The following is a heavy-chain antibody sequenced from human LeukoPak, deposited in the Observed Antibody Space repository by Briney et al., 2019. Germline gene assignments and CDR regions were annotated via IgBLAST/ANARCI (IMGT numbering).Heavy chain of an antibody. D-gene: IGHD3-10*01. J-gene: IGHJ5*02. CDR3: ARRLLGGGFGAPYNWFDP. CDR2: IYYSGST. CDR1: GGSISSSSYY. V-gene: IGHV4-39*01. Sequence: SETLSLTCTVPGGSISSSSYYWGWIRQPPGKGLEWIGSIYYSGSTYYNPSLKSRVTISVDTSKNQFSLKLSSVTAADTAVYYCARRLLGGGFGAPYNWFDPWGQGTLVTVSS.